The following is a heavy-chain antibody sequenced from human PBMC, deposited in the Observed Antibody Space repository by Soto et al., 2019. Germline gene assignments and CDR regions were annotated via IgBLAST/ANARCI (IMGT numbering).Heavy chain of an antibody. V-gene: IGHV1-46*03. Sequence: ASVKVSCKASGYTFTSYYMHWVRQAPGQGLEWMGIINPSGGSTSYAQKFQGRVTMTRDTSTSTVYMELSSLRSEDTAVYYCASTFYCSGGSCYAFDIWGQGTMVTVSS. J-gene: IGHJ3*02. CDR3: ASTFYCSGGSCYAFDI. CDR2: INPSGGST. D-gene: IGHD2-15*01. CDR1: GYTFTSYY.